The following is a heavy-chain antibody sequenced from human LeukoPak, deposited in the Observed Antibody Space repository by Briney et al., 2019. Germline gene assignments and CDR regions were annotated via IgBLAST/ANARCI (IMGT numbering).Heavy chain of an antibody. J-gene: IGHJ4*02. CDR3: ARHGPETIFDY. V-gene: IGHV4-31*03. D-gene: IGHD3/OR15-3a*01. CDR2: IYYSGST. CDR1: GGSISSGGYY. Sequence: SETLSLTCTVSGGSISSGGYYWSWIRQHPGKGLEWIGYIYYSGSTYYNPSLKSRVTISVDTSKNQFSLKLSSVTAADTAVYYCARHGPETIFDYWGQGTLVTVSS.